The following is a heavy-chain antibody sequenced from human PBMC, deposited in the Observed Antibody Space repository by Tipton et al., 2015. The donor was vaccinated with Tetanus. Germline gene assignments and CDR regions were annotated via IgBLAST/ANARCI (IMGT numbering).Heavy chain of an antibody. CDR3: ARVGQFMGGTGSSFDY. D-gene: IGHD1-14*01. CDR2: IIPILGIA. Sequence: QSGAEVKKPGSSVKVSCKASGGTFSSYAISWVRQAPGQGLEWMGRIIPILGIANYAQKFQGRVTITADKSTSTAYMELSSLRSGDTAVYYWARVGQFMGGTGSSFDYWGQGTLVTVSS. V-gene: IGHV1-69*04. J-gene: IGHJ4*02. CDR1: GGTFSSYA.